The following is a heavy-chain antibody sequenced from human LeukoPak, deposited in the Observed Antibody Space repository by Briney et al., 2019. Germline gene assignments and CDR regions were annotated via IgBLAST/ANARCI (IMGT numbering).Heavy chain of an antibody. J-gene: IGHJ4*02. CDR3: ARAYYYGSGSYLIHHTGLDY. Sequence: GASVKVSCKASGGTFSSYAISWVRQAPGQGLEWMGRIIPILGIANYAQKFQGRVTITADKSTSTAYMELSSLRSEDTAVYYCARAYYYGSGSYLIHHTGLDYWGQGTLVTVSS. V-gene: IGHV1-69*04. D-gene: IGHD3-10*01. CDR1: GGTFSSYA. CDR2: IIPILGIA.